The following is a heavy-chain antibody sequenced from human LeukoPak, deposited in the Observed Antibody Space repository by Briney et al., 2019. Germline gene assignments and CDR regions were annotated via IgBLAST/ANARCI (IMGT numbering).Heavy chain of an antibody. J-gene: IGHJ3*02. D-gene: IGHD4-17*01. CDR3: ARNDYGGHDAFDI. V-gene: IGHV1-8*01. CDR1: GYTFTSYD. Sequence: ASVKVSCKASGYTFTSYDINWVRQAAGQGLEWVEWMNPNSGNTGCAPKFQGRVTMTRSTSINTAYMELSSLRSEDTAVYYCARNDYGGHDAFDIWGQGTMVIVSS. CDR2: MNPNSGNT.